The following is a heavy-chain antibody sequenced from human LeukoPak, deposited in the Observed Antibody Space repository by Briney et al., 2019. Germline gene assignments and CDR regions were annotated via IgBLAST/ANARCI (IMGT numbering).Heavy chain of an antibody. CDR1: GYTFTSYG. CDR2: ISAYNGNT. CDR3: ARADIVVVPAAAYYHYYYGMDV. D-gene: IGHD2-2*01. Sequence: ASVKVSCKASGYTFTSYGISWVRQAPGQGLEWMGWISAYNGNTNYAQKLQGRVTMTTDTSTSTAYMELRSVRSDDTAVYYCARADIVVVPAAAYYHYYYGMDVWGQGTTVTVSS. V-gene: IGHV1-18*01. J-gene: IGHJ6*02.